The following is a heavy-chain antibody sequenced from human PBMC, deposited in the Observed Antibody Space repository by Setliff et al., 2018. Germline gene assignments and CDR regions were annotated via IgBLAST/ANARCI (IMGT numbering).Heavy chain of an antibody. D-gene: IGHD3-16*01. Sequence: GGSLRLSCAASGFTLSRYSMNWVRQALGKGLEWVSYISSRSSTIYYADSVKGRFTISRDNAKNSLYLQMNSLRAEDTAVYYCARDGGEYWGQGTLVTVSS. J-gene: IGHJ4*02. CDR1: GFTLSRYS. CDR3: ARDGGEY. V-gene: IGHV3-48*01. CDR2: ISSRSSTI.